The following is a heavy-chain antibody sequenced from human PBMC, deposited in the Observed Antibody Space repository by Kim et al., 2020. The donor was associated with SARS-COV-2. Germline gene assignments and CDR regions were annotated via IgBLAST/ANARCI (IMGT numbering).Heavy chain of an antibody. V-gene: IGHV3-23*01. Sequence: GGSLRLSCAASGFTFSTYAMSWVRQAPGKGLEWVSAISGNGGSTYYADSVKGRFTISRDNSKNTLYLQMNSLRAEDTAVYYCAKAPYSSSWYFDYWGQGTLVTVSS. CDR3: AKAPYSSSWYFDY. D-gene: IGHD6-13*01. CDR2: ISGNGGST. CDR1: GFTFSTYA. J-gene: IGHJ4*02.